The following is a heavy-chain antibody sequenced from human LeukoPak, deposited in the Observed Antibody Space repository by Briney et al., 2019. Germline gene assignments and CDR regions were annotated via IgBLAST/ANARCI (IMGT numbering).Heavy chain of an antibody. J-gene: IGHJ4*02. Sequence: GGSLTLSCAASGFTFRSYSMNWVRQAPGKGLEWVSSISSSSSYIYYADSVKGRFTISRDNAKNSLYLQMNSLRAEDTAVYYCARGMRTGWTFDYWGQGTLVTVSS. CDR3: ARGMRTGWTFDY. V-gene: IGHV3-21*01. CDR2: ISSSSSYI. CDR1: GFTFRSYS. D-gene: IGHD6-19*01.